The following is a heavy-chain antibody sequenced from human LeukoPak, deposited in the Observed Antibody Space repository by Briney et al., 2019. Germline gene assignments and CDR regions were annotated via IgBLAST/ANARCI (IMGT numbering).Heavy chain of an antibody. CDR1: GGSISSDVYY. Sequence: SETLSLTCTVSGGSISSDVYYWNWIRQPAGKGLEWIGYIYYSGSTYYNPSLKSRVTISVDTSKNQFSLKLSSVTAADTAVYYCASGMVYARDWGQGTLVTVSS. J-gene: IGHJ4*02. CDR3: ASGMVYARD. D-gene: IGHD2-8*01. V-gene: IGHV4-30-4*08. CDR2: IYYSGST.